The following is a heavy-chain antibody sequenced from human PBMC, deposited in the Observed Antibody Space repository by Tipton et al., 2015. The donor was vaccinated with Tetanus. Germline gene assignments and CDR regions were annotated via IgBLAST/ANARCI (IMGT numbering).Heavy chain of an antibody. D-gene: IGHD5-18*01. V-gene: IGHV4-34*01. CDR2: ITPRGSA. J-gene: IGHJ5*02. Sequence: TLSLTCAVSGQSLSGHFWSWVRQAPGKGLEWIGEITPRGSASYNPSLKSRVSISGDASKNQFSLNLTSVTAADTAVYYCASHHQYDIHGYLIPFDPWGQGTVVTVSS. CDR3: ASHHQYDIHGYLIPFDP. CDR1: GQSLSGHF.